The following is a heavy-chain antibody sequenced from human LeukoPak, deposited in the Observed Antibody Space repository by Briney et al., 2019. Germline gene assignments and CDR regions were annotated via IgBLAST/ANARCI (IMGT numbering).Heavy chain of an antibody. D-gene: IGHD3/OR15-3a*01. CDR3: ARQGTGDAFDI. J-gene: IGHJ3*02. CDR2: IYHSGNT. Sequence: SGTLSLTCAVSGGSIGSTNWWSWVRQLPGKGLEWIGEIYHSGNTNYNPSLKSRVTISADKSKNQFSLKLSSVTAADTAVYYCARQGTGDAFDIWGQGTLVTVSS. CDR1: GGSIGSTNW. V-gene: IGHV4-4*02.